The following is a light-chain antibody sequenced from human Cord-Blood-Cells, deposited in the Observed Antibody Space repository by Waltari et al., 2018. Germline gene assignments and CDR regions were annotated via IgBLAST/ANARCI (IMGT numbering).Light chain of an antibody. V-gene: IGLV2-23*02. CDR1: SSAVGSYNL. CDR2: EVS. CDR3: CSYAGSSTFYV. Sequence: QSALTQPASVSGSPGQSSTISCTGTSSAVGSYNLVSWYQQHPGKAPKLMIYEVSKRPSGVSNRFSGSKSGNTASLTISGLQAEDEADYYCCSYAGSSTFYVFGTGTKVTVL. J-gene: IGLJ1*01.